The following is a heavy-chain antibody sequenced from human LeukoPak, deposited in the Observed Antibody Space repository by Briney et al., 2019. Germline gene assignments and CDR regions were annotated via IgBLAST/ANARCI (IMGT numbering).Heavy chain of an antibody. CDR2: ISSSSSTI. J-gene: IGHJ6*02. V-gene: IGHV3-48*01. CDR1: GFTFSSYS. D-gene: IGHD4-17*01. CDR3: ARDYCDYGTSYYGMDV. Sequence: SGGSLRLSCAASGFTFSSYSMNWVRQAPGKGLEWVSYISSSSSTIYYADSVKGRFTISRDNAKNSLYLQMNSLRAEDTAVYYCARDYCDYGTSYYGMDVWGQGTTVTVSS.